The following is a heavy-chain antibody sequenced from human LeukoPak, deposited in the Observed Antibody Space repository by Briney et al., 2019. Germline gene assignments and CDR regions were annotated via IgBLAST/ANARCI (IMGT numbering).Heavy chain of an antibody. Sequence: PGGSLRLSCAASGFTFSSYAMSWVRQAPGKGLEWVSAISGSGGSTYYADSVKGRFTISRDNFKNTLYLQMNSLRAEDTAVYYCAKGTDFTIFGVVTRDWGQGTLVTVSS. CDR2: ISGSGGST. J-gene: IGHJ4*02. CDR3: AKGTDFTIFGVVTRD. CDR1: GFTFSSYA. V-gene: IGHV3-23*01. D-gene: IGHD3-3*01.